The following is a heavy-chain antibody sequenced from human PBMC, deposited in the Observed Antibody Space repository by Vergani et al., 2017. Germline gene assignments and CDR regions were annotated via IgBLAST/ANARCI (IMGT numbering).Heavy chain of an antibody. CDR3: AGEGYCSSTSCYEGGYYYYYGMDV. CDR1: GYTFTSYD. D-gene: IGHD2-2*01. CDR2: MNPNSGNT. Sequence: QVQLVQSGAEVKKPGASVKVSCKASGYTFTSYDINWVRQATGQGLEWMGWMNPNSGNTGYAQKFQGRVTMTTDTSTSTAYMELRSLRSDDTAVYYCAGEGYCSSTSCYEGGYYYYYGMDVWGQGTTVTVSS. V-gene: IGHV1-8*01. J-gene: IGHJ6*02.